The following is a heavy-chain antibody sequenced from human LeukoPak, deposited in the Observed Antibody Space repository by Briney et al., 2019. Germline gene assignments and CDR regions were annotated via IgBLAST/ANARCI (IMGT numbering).Heavy chain of an antibody. Sequence: GGSLRLSCAASGFTFSSYAMSWVRQAPGKGLEWVSYISSSSSTIYYADSVKGRFTISRDNAKNSLYLQMNSLRAEDTAVYYCAKDLWSSSRGYFDYWGQGTLVTVSS. D-gene: IGHD6-6*01. CDR1: GFTFSSYA. J-gene: IGHJ4*02. V-gene: IGHV3-48*01. CDR2: ISSSSSTI. CDR3: AKDLWSSSRGYFDY.